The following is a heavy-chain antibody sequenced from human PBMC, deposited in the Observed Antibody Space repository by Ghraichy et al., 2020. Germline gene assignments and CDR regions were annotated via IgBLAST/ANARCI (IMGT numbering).Heavy chain of an antibody. J-gene: IGHJ4*02. D-gene: IGHD3-22*01. Sequence: SLTCTVSGGSISNNRDSWAWIRQPPGKGLEWIATIFYSGLTHYNPPLESRVTMSVDTSTSQFSLRLGSVTAADTAVYYCGRRVPDGRGYHYFDFWGQGRLVTVSS. CDR1: GGSISNNRDS. CDR3: GRRVPDGRGYHYFDF. V-gene: IGHV4-39*07. CDR2: IFYSGLT.